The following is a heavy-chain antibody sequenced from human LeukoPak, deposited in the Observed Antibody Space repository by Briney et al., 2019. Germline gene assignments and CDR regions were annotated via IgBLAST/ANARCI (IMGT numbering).Heavy chain of an antibody. Sequence: ASVKVTCKASGGTFSSYAISWVRQAPGQGLEWMGWINPNSGGTNYAQKFQGWVTMTRDTSISTAYMELSRLRSDDTAVYYCASGYSYGLFDYWGQGTLVTVSS. D-gene: IGHD5-18*01. CDR3: ASGYSYGLFDY. J-gene: IGHJ4*02. CDR2: INPNSGGT. V-gene: IGHV1-2*04. CDR1: GGTFSSYA.